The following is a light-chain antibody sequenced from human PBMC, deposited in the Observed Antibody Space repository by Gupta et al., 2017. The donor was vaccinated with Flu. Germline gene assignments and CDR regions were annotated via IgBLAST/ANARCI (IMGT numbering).Light chain of an antibody. CDR1: QSVSTRF. CDR3: QQDGDSPWA. V-gene: IGKV3-20*01. CDR2: FTS. J-gene: IGKJ3*01. Sequence: ENVLTQSPGTLSLSPGDTATLSCRASQSVSTRFLAWYQQKPGQAPRLLIYFTSIRATGIPDRFSGSGSETDFTLTISRLEPEDFALYYCQQDGDSPWAFGPGTKVDIK.